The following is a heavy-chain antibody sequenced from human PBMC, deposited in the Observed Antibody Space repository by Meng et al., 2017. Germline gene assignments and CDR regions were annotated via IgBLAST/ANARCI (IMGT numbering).Heavy chain of an antibody. D-gene: IGHD3-3*01. CDR1: GYTFTSYA. CDR3: ARVLPATIFGVVIDSWFDP. J-gene: IGHJ5*02. V-gene: IGHV1-3*01. Sequence: VQLGQPGAEVKKPGASVKVSCKASGYTFTSYAMHWVRQAPGQRLEWMGWINAGNGNTKYSQKFQGRVTITRDTSASTACMELSSLRSEDTAVYYCARVLPATIFGVVIDSWFDPWGQGTLVTVSS. CDR2: INAGNGNT.